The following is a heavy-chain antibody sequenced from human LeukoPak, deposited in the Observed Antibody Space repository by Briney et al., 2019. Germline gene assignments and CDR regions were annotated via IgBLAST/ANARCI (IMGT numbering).Heavy chain of an antibody. J-gene: IGHJ4*02. CDR1: GCSISRGTYS. Sequence: TLFLTRAGSGCSISRGTYSWSWIRQPPGKGPGWIGYVYHNGNLYYNPSLKSRVTISVDRSKNQFSLNLKFVTAADTAVYYCAREGEPYGFDYWGQGALVTVSS. V-gene: IGHV4-30-2*01. D-gene: IGHD3-10*01. CDR2: VYHNGNL. CDR3: AREGEPYGFDY.